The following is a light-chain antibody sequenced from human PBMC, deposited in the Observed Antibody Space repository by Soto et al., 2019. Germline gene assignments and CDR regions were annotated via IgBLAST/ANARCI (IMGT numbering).Light chain of an antibody. CDR1: QGISNY. Sequence: DIQMTQSPSSPSASVGDRVTITCRASQGISNYLAWYQQKPGKVPKLLIYAASTLQSGVPSRFSGSGSGTDFTLTISSLQPEDVATYYCQKYNSAPRLTFGGGTKVEIK. CDR2: AAS. V-gene: IGKV1-27*01. J-gene: IGKJ4*01. CDR3: QKYNSAPRLT.